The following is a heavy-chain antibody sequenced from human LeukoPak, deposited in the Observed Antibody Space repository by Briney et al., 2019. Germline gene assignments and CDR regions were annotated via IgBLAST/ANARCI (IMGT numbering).Heavy chain of an antibody. V-gene: IGHV5-51*01. CDR1: GYTFTTYQ. CDR2: IAPSDSDT. CDR3: ARHVSSKGHLGYCVGNNCPQAGINSYAMDV. J-gene: IGHJ6*02. Sequence: KNGESLKISCETSGYTFTTYQIVWVRQMPGKGLEWMRTIAPSDSDTRYGPSCQGQVTISADKSISTAYLQWSRLKASDTAMYYCARHVSSKGHLGYCVGNNCPQAGINSYAMDVWGQGTTVSVSS. D-gene: IGHD2-21*01.